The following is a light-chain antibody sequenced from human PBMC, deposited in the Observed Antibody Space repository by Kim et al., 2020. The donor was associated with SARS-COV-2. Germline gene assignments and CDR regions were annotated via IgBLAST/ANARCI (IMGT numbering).Light chain of an antibody. J-gene: IGKJ1*01. Sequence: SPGERATLSCRDSQSVSSTYLAWYQHKPGQAPRLLIFGASSRPTGIPDRFSGSGSGTDFTLTISRLEPEDFAVYYCQQYGSSPWTFGQGTKVDIK. CDR3: QQYGSSPWT. CDR2: GAS. V-gene: IGKV3-20*01. CDR1: QSVSSTY.